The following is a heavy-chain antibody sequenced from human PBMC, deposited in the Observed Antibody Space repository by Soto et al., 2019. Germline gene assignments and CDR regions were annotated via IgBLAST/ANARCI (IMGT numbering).Heavy chain of an antibody. Sequence: QVQLVQSGAEVKKPGSSVKVSCKASGGTFSSYAISWVRQAPGHGLEWMGGIIPIFGTANYAQKFQGRVTTTADEATSTAYMELSSLRSEETAVYYGARDLGVATISYWGQGTLVTVSS. J-gene: IGHJ4*02. CDR1: GGTFSSYA. CDR3: ARDLGVATISY. D-gene: IGHD5-12*01. CDR2: IIPIFGTA. V-gene: IGHV1-69*01.